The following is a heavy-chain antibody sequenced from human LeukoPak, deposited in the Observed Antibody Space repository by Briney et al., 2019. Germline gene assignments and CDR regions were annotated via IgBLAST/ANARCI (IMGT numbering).Heavy chain of an antibody. J-gene: IGHJ6*03. D-gene: IGHD2-8*01. Sequence: TSETLSLTCAVYGGSFSGYYWSWIRQPPGKGLEWIGEINHSGSTNYNPSLKSRVTISVDTSKNQFSLKLSSVTAADTAVYYCARSPRVSNDYYYMDVWGKGTTFTVSS. V-gene: IGHV4-34*01. CDR1: GGSFSGYY. CDR2: INHSGST. CDR3: ARSPRVSNDYYYMDV.